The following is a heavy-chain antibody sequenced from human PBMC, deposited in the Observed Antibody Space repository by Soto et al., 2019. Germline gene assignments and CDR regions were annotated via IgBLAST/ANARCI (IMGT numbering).Heavy chain of an antibody. CDR3: AREIEHYFDNRILYFEH. J-gene: IGHJ4*02. CDR2: ISHSGST. V-gene: IGHV4-59*01. CDR1: GGSIITYY. D-gene: IGHD3-22*01. Sequence: SETLSLTCTLSGGSIITYYWSWIRQPPGKGLELIASISHSGSTHYNPSLKSRVTISLDTYKNQFSLKLNFGPAADTAVYSCAREIEHYFDNRILYFEHWGQGTPVTVSS.